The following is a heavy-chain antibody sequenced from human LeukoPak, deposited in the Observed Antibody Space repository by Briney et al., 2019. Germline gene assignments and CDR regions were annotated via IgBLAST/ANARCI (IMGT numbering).Heavy chain of an antibody. CDR3: AKGKYCSGGCRLFIS. V-gene: IGHV3-48*03. D-gene: IGHD2-15*01. J-gene: IGHJ5*02. Sequence: PGEPVGLPCAASGFPYCSYEMLCLRQAPGKGLEDVAYNSSSCNTMYYGDYVKGRFPISRDNDQSSLYLQMISLRAEDTAVYDCAKGKYCSGGCRLFISWGQGTMVSVCS. CDR1: GFPYCSYE. CDR2: NSSSCNTM.